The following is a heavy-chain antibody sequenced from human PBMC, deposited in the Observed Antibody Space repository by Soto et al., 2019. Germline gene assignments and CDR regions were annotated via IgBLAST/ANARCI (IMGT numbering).Heavy chain of an antibody. CDR1: GGSISSYY. CDR2: IYYSGTTT. D-gene: IGHD1-26*01. Sequence: TSETKSLTCTVSGGSISSYYLSWIRQNTGKGLEWIGYIYYSGTTTNYNPSLKSRVTLSVDTSKNQFSLKLSSVTAADTAVYYCARLGGSYAVPHFDYWGQGTLVTVSS. CDR3: ARLGGSYAVPHFDY. V-gene: IGHV4-59*08. J-gene: IGHJ4*02.